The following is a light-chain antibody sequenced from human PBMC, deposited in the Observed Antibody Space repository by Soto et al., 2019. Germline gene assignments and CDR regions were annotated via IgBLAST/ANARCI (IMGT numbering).Light chain of an antibody. J-gene: IGKJ5*01. Sequence: ESVLTQSPATLSLSPGERATLSCRASQNVGSLLAWSQQKPGQAPRLLIYDASNRAAGVPARFSGSGSGTDFPLTISSLEPEDFAIYYCHERTNWRITFGQGTRLDIK. CDR2: DAS. CDR3: HERTNWRIT. V-gene: IGKV3-11*01. CDR1: QNVGSL.